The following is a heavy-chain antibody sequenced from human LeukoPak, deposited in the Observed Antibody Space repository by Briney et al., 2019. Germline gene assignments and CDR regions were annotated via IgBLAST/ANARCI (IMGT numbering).Heavy chain of an antibody. CDR1: GFTFSTYW. Sequence: GGSLRLSCATSGFTFSTYWMTCLREAPGKGLEGGANIMEGGSEKFYVDSVKGRFTISRDSAKNSLYLQMDSLSAEDTAVYYCARHHIFCTSATCYFDYWGQGTLVTVSS. D-gene: IGHD2-2*01. J-gene: IGHJ4*02. V-gene: IGHV3-7*03. CDR2: IMEGGSEK. CDR3: ARHHIFCTSATCYFDY.